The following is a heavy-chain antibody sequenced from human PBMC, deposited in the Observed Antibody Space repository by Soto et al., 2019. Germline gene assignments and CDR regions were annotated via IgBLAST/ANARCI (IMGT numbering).Heavy chain of an antibody. J-gene: IGHJ5*02. CDR1: GYSFTDYY. CDR3: ARVGPTGWFEP. CDR2: INTKTGGT. Sequence: QVHLVQSGAEVKKPGASVKVSCKASGYSFTDYYMHWVRQAPGQGLEWMGWINTKTGGTNYAQRVQGRVTMTGDTSINTAYMELIRLRSDDTAVYYCARVGPTGWFEPWGQGTVVTVSS. V-gene: IGHV1-2*02.